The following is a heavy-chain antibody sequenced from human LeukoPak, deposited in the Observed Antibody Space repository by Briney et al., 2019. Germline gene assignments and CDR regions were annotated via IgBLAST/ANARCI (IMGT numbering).Heavy chain of an antibody. Sequence: SVTVSCKASGGTFSSYAISWVRQAPGQGLEWMGGIIPIFGTANYAQKFQGRVTITADESTSTAYMELSSLRSEDTAVYYCARGGYGVVVTAAWGFDPWGQGTLVTVSS. CDR2: IIPIFGTA. V-gene: IGHV1-69*13. D-gene: IGHD2-21*02. CDR3: ARGGYGVVVTAAWGFDP. J-gene: IGHJ5*02. CDR1: GGTFSSYA.